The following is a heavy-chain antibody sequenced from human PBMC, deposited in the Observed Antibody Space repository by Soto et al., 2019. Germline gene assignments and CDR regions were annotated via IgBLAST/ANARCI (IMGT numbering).Heavy chain of an antibody. V-gene: IGHV4-31*03. J-gene: IGHJ4*02. D-gene: IGHD2-8*01. CDR3: ARDPNAVFYT. CDR1: GDSISSGGHY. CDR2: IYYGGST. Sequence: QVQLQESGPGVVKPSQTLSLTCTVSGDSISSGGHYWSWIRQLPGKGLEWIGYIYYGGSTYYNPSLKSRVTISIDTSRNQFSLSLNSVTAADTAVYYCARDPNAVFYTWGQGTLVPVSS.